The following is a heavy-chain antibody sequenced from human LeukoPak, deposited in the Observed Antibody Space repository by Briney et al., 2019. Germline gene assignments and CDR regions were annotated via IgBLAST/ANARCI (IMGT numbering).Heavy chain of an antibody. Sequence: GGSLRLSCAASGFTFSNYAMSWVRQAPGKGLEWVSGISHSGGSTIYADPVKGRFTISRDNSKNTLYLQMNSLRAEDTAVYYCAKEGRPYYYYMDVWGQGTTVTVSS. CDR3: AKEGRPYYYYMDV. J-gene: IGHJ6*03. V-gene: IGHV3-23*01. CDR1: GFTFSNYA. CDR2: ISHSGGST.